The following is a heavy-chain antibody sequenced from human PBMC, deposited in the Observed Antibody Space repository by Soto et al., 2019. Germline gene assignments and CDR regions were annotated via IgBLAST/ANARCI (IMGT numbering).Heavy chain of an antibody. CDR3: TRTFISSQDAFDA. CDR2: IRPNGGGT. V-gene: IGHV1-46*01. Sequence: SVKVSCKASGFPFSDCYIHWVRQAPGPGLEYMGVIRPNGGGTSYPQKFQDRVIMTADTATSTVYMELSSLRSEDTAIYFCTRTFISSQDAFDAWGQGTQVTVSS. CDR1: GFPFSDCY. D-gene: IGHD6-13*01. J-gene: IGHJ4*02.